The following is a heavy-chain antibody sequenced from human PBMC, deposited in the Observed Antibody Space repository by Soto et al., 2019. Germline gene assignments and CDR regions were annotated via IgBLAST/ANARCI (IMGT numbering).Heavy chain of an antibody. CDR3: ARGPGGLYYYYGMDV. V-gene: IGHV3-30-3*01. CDR1: GFTFSSYA. Sequence: GSLRLSCAASGFTFSSYAMHWVRQAPGKGLEWVAVISYDGSNKYYADSVKGRFTISRDNSKNTLYLQMNSLRAEDTAVYYCARGPGGLYYYYGMDVWGQGTTVTVSS. CDR2: ISYDGSNK. D-gene: IGHD1-26*01. J-gene: IGHJ6*02.